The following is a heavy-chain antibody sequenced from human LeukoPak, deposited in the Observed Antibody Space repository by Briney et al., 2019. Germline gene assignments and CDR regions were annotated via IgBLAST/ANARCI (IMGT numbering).Heavy chain of an antibody. Sequence: GASVKVSCKASGYTFTGYYMHWVRQAPGQGLEWMGWINPNSGGTNYAQKFQGRVTMTRDTSISTAYMELSRLRSDDTAVYYCARDLGSRPYDSSGFPPDYWGQGTLVTVSS. CDR3: ARDLGSRPYDSSGFPPDY. CDR2: INPNSGGT. J-gene: IGHJ4*02. D-gene: IGHD3-22*01. V-gene: IGHV1-2*02. CDR1: GYTFTGYY.